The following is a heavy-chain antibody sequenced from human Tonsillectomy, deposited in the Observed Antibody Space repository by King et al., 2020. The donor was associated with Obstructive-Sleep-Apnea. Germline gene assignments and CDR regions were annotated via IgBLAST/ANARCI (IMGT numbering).Heavy chain of an antibody. CDR1: GYSFIEYA. V-gene: IGHV7-4-1*02. CDR3: TRDFSTTDTSGL. CDR2: INTETGDP. J-gene: IGHJ3*01. D-gene: IGHD4-17*01. Sequence: QLVQSGSELKNPGASVKVACKASGYSFIEYAMNWVRQAPGQGLQWMGWINTETGDPTYAQGFTGRFVFSLDTSVTTAYLQISSLRAEDTAIYYCTRDFSTTDTSGLWGQGTMVTVSS.